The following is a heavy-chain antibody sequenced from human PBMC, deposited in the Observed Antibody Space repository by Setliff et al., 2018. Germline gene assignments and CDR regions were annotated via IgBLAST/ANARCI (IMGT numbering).Heavy chain of an antibody. J-gene: IGHJ6*03. CDR3: ARVRDCSGGICHRGFHHYMDV. Sequence: SVKVSCKASGGTFSSYGISWVRQAPGQGLEWMGGIIPMFGTTNYAQRFRGRVTITADESTTTAYLELSSLRSEDTAVYYCARVRDCSGGICHRGFHHYMDVWGKGTTVTVSS. D-gene: IGHD2-15*01. CDR1: GGTFSSYG. V-gene: IGHV1-69*13. CDR2: IIPMFGTT.